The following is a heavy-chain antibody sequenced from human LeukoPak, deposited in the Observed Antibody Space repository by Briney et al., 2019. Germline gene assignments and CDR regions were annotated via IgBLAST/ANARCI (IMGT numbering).Heavy chain of an antibody. CDR2: IYYSGST. D-gene: IGHD2-8*01. J-gene: IGHJ4*02. CDR1: GGSISSYY. Sequence: SETLSLTCTVSGGSISSYYWSWIRQPPGKGLEWIGYIYYSGSTNYNPSLKSRVTISVDTSKNQFSLKLSSVTAADTAVYYCASGGGYCTNGVCQPFDYWGREPWSPSPQ. CDR3: ASGGGYCTNGVCQPFDY. V-gene: IGHV4-59*01.